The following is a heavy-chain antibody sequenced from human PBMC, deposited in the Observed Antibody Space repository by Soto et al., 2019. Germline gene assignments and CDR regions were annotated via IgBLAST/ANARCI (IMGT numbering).Heavy chain of an antibody. CDR1: GFIFSNNG. D-gene: IGHD7-27*01. CDR3: ARELRQGASGATVYGMDV. Sequence: QVQLVESGGGEVQPGTSLRLSCIASGFIFSNNGMHWVRQAPGKGLEWVALVSHDGRKTFYADSVKGRLTIYRDNSKNTVYLHRNNLRPEDTAVYRCARELRQGASGATVYGMDVWGQGTTVTVSS. V-gene: IGHV3-30*03. J-gene: IGHJ6*02. CDR2: VSHDGRKT.